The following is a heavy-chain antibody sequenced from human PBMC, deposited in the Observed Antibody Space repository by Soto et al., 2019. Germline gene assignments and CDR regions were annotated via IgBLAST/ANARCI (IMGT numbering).Heavy chain of an antibody. Sequence: GGSLRLSCAASGFTFSSYWMSWVRQAPGKGLEWVANIKQDGSEKYYVDSVKGRFTISRDNAKNSLYLQMNSLRAEDTALYYCARGVDIGAYPPFWYYYYGMDVWGQGTTVTVSS. CDR1: GFTFSSYW. D-gene: IGHD5-12*01. CDR2: IKQDGSEK. CDR3: ARGVDIGAYPPFWYYYYGMDV. V-gene: IGHV3-7*05. J-gene: IGHJ6*02.